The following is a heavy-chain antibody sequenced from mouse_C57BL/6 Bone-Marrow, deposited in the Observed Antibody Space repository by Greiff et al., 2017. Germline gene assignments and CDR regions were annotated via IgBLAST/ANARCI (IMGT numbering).Heavy chain of an antibody. V-gene: IGHV14-4*01. CDR2: IDPENGDT. CDR1: GFNIKDDY. D-gene: IGHD2-3*01. Sequence: EVQLQQSGAELVRPGASVKLSCTASGFNIKDDYMHWVKQRPEQGLEWIGWIDPENGDTEYASKFQGKATITADTSSNTAYLQLISLTSEDTAVYYCTTSIYDGYSRFAYWGQGTLVTVSA. CDR3: TTSIYDGYSRFAY. J-gene: IGHJ3*01.